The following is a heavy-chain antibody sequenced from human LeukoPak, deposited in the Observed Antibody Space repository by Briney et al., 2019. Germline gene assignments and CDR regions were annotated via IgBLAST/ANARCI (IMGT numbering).Heavy chain of an antibody. CDR2: INHSGST. CDR1: GGSFSGYY. D-gene: IGHD6-13*01. J-gene: IGHJ5*02. CDR3: ARGGKQQLVRGGLRWFDP. Sequence: PSETLSLTCAVYGGSFSGYYWSWIRQPPGKGLEWIGEINHSGSTNYNPSLKSRVTISVDTSKNPFSLKLSSVTAADTAVYYCARGGKQQLVRGGLRWFDPWGQGTLVTVSS. V-gene: IGHV4-34*01.